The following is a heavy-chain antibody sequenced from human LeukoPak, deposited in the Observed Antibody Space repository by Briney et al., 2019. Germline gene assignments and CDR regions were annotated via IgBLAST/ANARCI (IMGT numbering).Heavy chain of an antibody. CDR3: AKGGGSTAFDI. Sequence: GGSLRLSCAASGFTFSSYAMSWVRQAPGKGLEWVSAISSGGGSTYYADSVKGRFTISRDNSKSTLFLQMNSLRAEDTAVYYCAKGGGSTAFDIWGQGTVVTVSS. CDR1: GFTFSSYA. V-gene: IGHV3-23*01. D-gene: IGHD3-16*01. CDR2: ISSGGGST. J-gene: IGHJ3*02.